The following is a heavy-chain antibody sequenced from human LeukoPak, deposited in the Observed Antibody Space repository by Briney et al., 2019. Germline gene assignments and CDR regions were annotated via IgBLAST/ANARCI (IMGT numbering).Heavy chain of an antibody. CDR1: GGSISSSSYY. V-gene: IGHV4-39*07. J-gene: IGHJ5*02. CDR3: ARDFRDSGWYFIGGFDP. Sequence: PSETLSLTCTVSGGSISSSSYYWGWIRQPPGKGLEWIGSIYYRGSTYYNPSLKSRVTISVDTSKNQFSLKLSSVTAADTAVYYCARDFRDSGWYFIGGFDPWGQGTLVTVSS. D-gene: IGHD6-19*01. CDR2: IYYRGST.